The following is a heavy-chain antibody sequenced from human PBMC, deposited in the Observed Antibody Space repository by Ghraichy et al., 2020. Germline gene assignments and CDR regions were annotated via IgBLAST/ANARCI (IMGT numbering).Heavy chain of an antibody. D-gene: IGHD6-13*01. J-gene: IGHJ6*02. CDR2: ISSSSSYI. V-gene: IGHV3-21*01. CDR3: AREYSSSWYAGGYYYGMDV. Sequence: GSLNISCAASGFTFSSYSMNWVRQAPGKGLEWFSSISSSSSYIYYADSVKGRFTISRDNAKNSLYLQMNSLRAEDTAVYYCAREYSSSWYAGGYYYGMDVWGQGTTVTVSS. CDR1: GFTFSSYS.